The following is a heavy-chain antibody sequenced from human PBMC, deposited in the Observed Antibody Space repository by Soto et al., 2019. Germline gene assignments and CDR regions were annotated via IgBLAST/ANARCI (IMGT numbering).Heavy chain of an antibody. CDR2: IIPILGIA. D-gene: IGHD4-17*01. CDR3: AREMSYGDAADI. CDR1: GGTFSSYT. V-gene: IGHV1-69*04. J-gene: IGHJ3*02. Sequence: SVKVSCKASGGTFSSYTISWVRQAPGQGLEWMGRIIPILGIANYAQKFQGRVTITADKSTSTAYMELSSLRSEDTAVYYCAREMSYGDAADIWGQGTMVTVSS.